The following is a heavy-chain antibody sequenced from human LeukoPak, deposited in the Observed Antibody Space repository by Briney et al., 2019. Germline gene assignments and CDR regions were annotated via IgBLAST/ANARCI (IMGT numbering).Heavy chain of an antibody. Sequence: SVKVSCKASGGTFSSYAISWVRQAPGQGLEWMGRIIPIFGTTNYAQKFQGRVTITTDESTSTAYMELSSLRSEDTAVYYCARAPDSSGYYWNDAFDIWGQGTMVTVPS. V-gene: IGHV1-69*05. J-gene: IGHJ3*02. CDR3: ARAPDSSGYYWNDAFDI. D-gene: IGHD3-22*01. CDR1: GGTFSSYA. CDR2: IIPIFGTT.